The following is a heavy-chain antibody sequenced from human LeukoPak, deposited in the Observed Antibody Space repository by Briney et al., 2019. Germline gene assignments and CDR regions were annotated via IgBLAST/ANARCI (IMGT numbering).Heavy chain of an antibody. Sequence: PGGSLRLSCAASGFTFNSYAMHWVRQAPGKGLEYVSDISSNGGSTYYANSVKGRFTISRDNSKNTLYLQMGSLRAEDMAVYYCARGYCSSTSCYSTAIDYWGQGTLVTVSS. J-gene: IGHJ4*02. D-gene: IGHD2-2*01. CDR3: ARGYCSSTSCYSTAIDY. CDR1: GFTFNSYA. CDR2: ISSNGGST. V-gene: IGHV3-64*01.